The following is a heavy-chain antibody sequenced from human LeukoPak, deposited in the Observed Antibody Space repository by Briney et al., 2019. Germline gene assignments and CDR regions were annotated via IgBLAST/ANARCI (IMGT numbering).Heavy chain of an antibody. Sequence: SQTLSLTCAISGDSVSSNSATWNWIRQSPSRGLEWLGRTYYRSKWKNDYAVSVKSRLTFNPDTSKNRFSLQLNSVTPEDTAVYYCVRGRDKAMGSWGQGTLVTVSS. CDR3: VRGRDKAMGS. V-gene: IGHV6-1*01. CDR1: GDSVSSNSAT. D-gene: IGHD5-18*01. CDR2: TYYRSKWKN. J-gene: IGHJ4*02.